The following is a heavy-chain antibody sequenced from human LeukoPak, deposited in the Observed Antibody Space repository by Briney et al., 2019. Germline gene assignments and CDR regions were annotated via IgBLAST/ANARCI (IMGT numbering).Heavy chain of an antibody. D-gene: IGHD4-17*01. CDR1: GGSISSYY. CDR3: ARVMTTPHLYYYYMDV. Sequence: SETLSLTCTVSGGSISSYYWSWIRQPAGKGLEWIGRIYTSGSTNYNPSLKSRVTMSVDTSKNQFSLKLSSVTAADTAVYYCARVMTTPHLYYYYMDVWGKGTTVTVSS. CDR2: IYTSGST. V-gene: IGHV4-4*07. J-gene: IGHJ6*03.